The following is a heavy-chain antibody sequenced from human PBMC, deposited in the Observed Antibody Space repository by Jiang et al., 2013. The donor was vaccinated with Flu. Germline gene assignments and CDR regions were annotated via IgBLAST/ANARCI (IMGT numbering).Heavy chain of an antibody. CDR2: IDWDDDK. J-gene: IGHJ4*02. CDR1: GFSLTTSRMC. Sequence: PTQTLTLTCTFSGFSLTTSRMCVDWIRQPPGKALEWLARIDWDDDKYYSTSLKTRLTISKDTSKNQVVLTMTNMDPVDTATYYCARGLYGSKNYRLDYWGQGTLVTVSS. V-gene: IGHV2-70*11. CDR3: ARGLYGSKNYRLDY. D-gene: IGHD3-10*01.